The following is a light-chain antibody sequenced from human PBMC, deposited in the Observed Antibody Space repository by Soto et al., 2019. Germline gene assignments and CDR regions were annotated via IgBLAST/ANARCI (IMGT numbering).Light chain of an antibody. CDR3: QSYATNLSGSLI. J-gene: IGLJ2*01. CDR2: DNN. V-gene: IGLV1-40*01. CDR1: SSNIGAGYD. Sequence: QSVLTQPPSVSGAPGQRVTISCTGSSSNIGAGYDVHWYQQLPGTAPKLLIYDNNNRPAGVPDPFSGSKSGTSASLAITGLQAEDEADYYCQSYATNLSGSLIFGGGTKVTVL.